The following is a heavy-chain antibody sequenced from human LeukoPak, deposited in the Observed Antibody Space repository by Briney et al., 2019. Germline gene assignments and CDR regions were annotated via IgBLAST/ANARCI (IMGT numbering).Heavy chain of an antibody. V-gene: IGHV4-39*07. Sequence: SETLSLTCTVSGGSISSSSYYWGWIRQPPGKGLEWIGSIYYSGSTYYNPSLKSRVTISVDTSKNQFSLKLSSVTAADTAVYYCAGANPPDAFDIWGQGTMVTVSS. CDR3: AGANPPDAFDI. D-gene: IGHD1-14*01. J-gene: IGHJ3*02. CDR1: GGSISSSSYY. CDR2: IYYSGST.